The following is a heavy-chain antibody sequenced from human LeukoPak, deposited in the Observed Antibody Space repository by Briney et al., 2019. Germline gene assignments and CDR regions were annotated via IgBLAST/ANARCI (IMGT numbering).Heavy chain of an antibody. CDR3: AKKGYYDGSGYYMYYFDH. V-gene: IGHV3-7*03. CDR1: GFTFSDYW. CDR2: IKHHGSEK. D-gene: IGHD3-22*01. J-gene: IGHJ4*02. Sequence: GGSLRLSCAASGFTFSDYWMTWVRQAPGKGLEWVANIKHHGSEKNYADSVKGRFTISRDNAKNSLYLQMNSLRAEDTAAYYCAKKGYYDGSGYYMYYFDHWGQGTLVTVSS.